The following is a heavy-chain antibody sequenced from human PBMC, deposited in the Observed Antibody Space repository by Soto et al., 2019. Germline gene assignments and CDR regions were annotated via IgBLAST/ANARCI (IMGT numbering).Heavy chain of an antibody. CDR1: GDSISSSNW. V-gene: IGHV4-4*02. Sequence: SETLSLTCAVSGDSISSSNWWSWVRQPPGKGLEWIGEVYHSGSTNYNPSFKSRVTISVDKSKNQFSLKLSSVTAADTAVYYCARAGGYPYEMDVGGKGTRSTV. CDR2: VYHSGST. CDR3: ARAGGYPYEMDV. D-gene: IGHD3-10*01. J-gene: IGHJ6*03.